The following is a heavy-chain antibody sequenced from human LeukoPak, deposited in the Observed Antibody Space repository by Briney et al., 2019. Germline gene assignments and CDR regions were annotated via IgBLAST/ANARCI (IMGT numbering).Heavy chain of an antibody. V-gene: IGHV3-30*02. D-gene: IGHD6-13*01. CDR2: IRYDGSNN. CDR3: AKAYTSSLSRGYFDS. Sequence: GGSLRLSCAASGFSFSNCGMHWGRQAPGMGLGWVAFIRYDGSNNYCADSVKGRFTISRDNAKNTLYLQMSSLRAEDTAVYYCAKAYTSSLSRGYFDSWGQGTLVSVSS. J-gene: IGHJ4*02. CDR1: GFSFSNCG.